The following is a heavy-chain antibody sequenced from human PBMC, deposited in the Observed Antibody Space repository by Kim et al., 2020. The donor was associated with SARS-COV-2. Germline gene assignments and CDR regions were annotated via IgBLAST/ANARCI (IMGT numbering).Heavy chain of an antibody. CDR2: ITGNGATT. V-gene: IGHV3-23*01. D-gene: IGHD6-19*01. CDR1: GFKFATFA. CDR3: VRGASGWYFWDY. Sequence: GGSLRLSCEVSGFKFATFAMNWVRKAPGKGLEWVSTITGNGATTYYSHSVRGRFTISRDNSQNTLFLSMDDLRADDTARYYCVRGASGWYFWDYWGQGTQVTVSS. J-gene: IGHJ4*02.